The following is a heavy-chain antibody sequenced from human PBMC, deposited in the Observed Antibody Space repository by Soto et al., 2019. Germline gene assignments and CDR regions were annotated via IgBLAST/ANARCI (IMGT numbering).Heavy chain of an antibody. Sequence: QVPLVQSGAEVKKPGSSVKVSCKASGGTSRSLSITWVRQAPGQGLEWMGGITPLFGIPNYPQKFQGRLTITADKSTGTTYLELSSLGSEDTAVFYCARDTHSAGGLFGTWGRGTLVTVCS. D-gene: IGHD5-12*01. J-gene: IGHJ5*02. V-gene: IGHV1-69*17. CDR3: ARDTHSAGGLFGT. CDR2: ITPLFGIP. CDR1: GGTSRSLS.